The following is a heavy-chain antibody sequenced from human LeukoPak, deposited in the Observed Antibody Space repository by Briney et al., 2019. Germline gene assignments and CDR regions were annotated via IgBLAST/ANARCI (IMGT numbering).Heavy chain of an antibody. CDR1: GGSFRGYY. J-gene: IGHJ3*02. Sequence: PSETLSLTCAVYGGSFRGYYWSWIRRPPGRGLEWIGEFNHRGSPNYNRSLNSRATISVDTSNNQLSLKLSSVTAADSSVYYCARGSSSGWVGDAFDIWGQGTMVTVSS. CDR2: FNHRGSP. D-gene: IGHD6-19*01. V-gene: IGHV4-34*01. CDR3: ARGSSSGWVGDAFDI.